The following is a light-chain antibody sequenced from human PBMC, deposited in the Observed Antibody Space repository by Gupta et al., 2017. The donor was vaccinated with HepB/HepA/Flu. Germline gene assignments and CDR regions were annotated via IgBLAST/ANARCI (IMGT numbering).Light chain of an antibody. CDR1: SSNFENKY. V-gene: IGLV1-51*02. CDR2: END. CDR3: QTWDGV. J-gene: IGLJ3*02. Sequence: QSVLTQPPSVSAAPGQKVTISCSGSSSNFENKYVSWYQQLPGTAPKLLIYENDKRPSGIPDRFSGSNSGTSATLGITGLQTGDEADYYCQTWDGVFGGGTKLTVL.